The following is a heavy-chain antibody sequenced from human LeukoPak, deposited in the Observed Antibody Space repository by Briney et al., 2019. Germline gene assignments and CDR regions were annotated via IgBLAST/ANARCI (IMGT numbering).Heavy chain of an antibody. D-gene: IGHD6-13*01. CDR3: AKGGAAAGTGYFDY. CDR2: ISYDGSNK. V-gene: IGHV3-30*18. J-gene: IGHJ4*02. Sequence: GGSLRLSCTASGFTFSSYGMHWVRQAPGKGLEWVAVISYDGSNKYYADSVKGRFTISRDNSKNTLYLQMNSLRAEDTAVYYCAKGGAAAGTGYFDYWGQGTLVTVSS. CDR1: GFTFSSYG.